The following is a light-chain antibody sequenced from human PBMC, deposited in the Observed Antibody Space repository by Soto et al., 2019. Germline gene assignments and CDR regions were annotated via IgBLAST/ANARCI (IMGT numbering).Light chain of an antibody. CDR1: QSVSSNY. J-gene: IGKJ1*01. V-gene: IGKV3D-20*01. CDR3: QQYGSSPWT. Sequence: IVVTQSPSTLSLNTGERAALSCGASQSVSSNYLAWYQQKPGLAPRLLIYDASRRATGIPDRFSGSGSGADFILSISRLEPEDFAVYYCQQYGSSPWTFGQGTKVDI. CDR2: DAS.